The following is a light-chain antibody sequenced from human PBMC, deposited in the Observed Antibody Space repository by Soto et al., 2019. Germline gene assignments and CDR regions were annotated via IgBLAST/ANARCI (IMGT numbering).Light chain of an antibody. V-gene: IGLV3-21*04. CDR3: QVWDSSSGHDV. CDR2: YDS. J-gene: IGLJ1*01. CDR1: NIGSKS. Sequence: SSELTQPPSVSVAPGKTARITCGGNNIGSKSVHWYQQKPGQAPVLVIYYDSDRPSGIPERFSGSNSGNTATLTISRVEAGDEADYYCQVWDSSSGHDVFGTGTKLTVL.